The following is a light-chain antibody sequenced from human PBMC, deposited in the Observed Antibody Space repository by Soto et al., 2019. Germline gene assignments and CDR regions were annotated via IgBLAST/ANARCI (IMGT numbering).Light chain of an antibody. J-gene: IGKJ1*01. CDR3: QQYYSYPRT. Sequence: IQLTQSPSSLSASVGDRVTITCRASQGLSSYLAWYQQKPGKAPKLLIYAASTLQSGVPSRFSGSGSGTDFTLTISCLQSEDFATYYCQQYYSYPRTFGQGTKVDIK. CDR2: AAS. V-gene: IGKV1-9*01. CDR1: QGLSSY.